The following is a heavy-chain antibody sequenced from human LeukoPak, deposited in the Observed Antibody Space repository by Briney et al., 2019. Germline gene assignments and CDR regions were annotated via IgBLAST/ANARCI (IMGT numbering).Heavy chain of an antibody. Sequence: GGSLRLSCPASGLIFSRYAMSCVRQAPGKGLVWVSRISEDGSSTRYADSVKGRFTISRDNAKNMLYLQLNSLRVEDTAVYYCARDQLYCSGSYCYKDYWGQGTLVTVSS. V-gene: IGHV3-74*01. CDR3: ARDQLYCSGSYCYKDY. D-gene: IGHD2-15*01. CDR2: ISEDGSST. CDR1: GLIFSRYA. J-gene: IGHJ4*02.